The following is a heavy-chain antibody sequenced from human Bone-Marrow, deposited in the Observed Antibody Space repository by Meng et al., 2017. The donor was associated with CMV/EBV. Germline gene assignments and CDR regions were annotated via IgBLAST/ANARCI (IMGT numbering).Heavy chain of an antibody. J-gene: IGHJ6*02. CDR3: ARGGVPAAPPGYYGMDV. Sequence: GGSLRLSCAASGFTFSSYGMHWVRQAPGKGLEWVAFIRYDGSNKYYADSVKGRFTISRDNSKNTLYLQMNSLRAEDTAVYYCARGGVPAAPPGYYGMDVWGQGTAVTVSS. V-gene: IGHV3-30*02. D-gene: IGHD2-2*01. CDR2: IRYDGSNK. CDR1: GFTFSSYG.